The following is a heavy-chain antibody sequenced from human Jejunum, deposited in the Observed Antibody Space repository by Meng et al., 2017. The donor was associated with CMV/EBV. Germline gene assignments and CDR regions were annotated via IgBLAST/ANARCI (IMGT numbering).Heavy chain of an antibody. Sequence: QVQLVESGGGVVHPGRSLRLSCAASGFTFITYGMHWVRQAPGKGLEWVAVTSWDGSNSHYADSVKGRFTISRDNSKNTLYLQMNSLRAEDTAVYYCSYFQQWGQGTLVTVSS. CDR3: SYFQQ. CDR2: TSWDGSNS. J-gene: IGHJ1*01. V-gene: IGHV3-30*03. CDR1: GFTFITYG.